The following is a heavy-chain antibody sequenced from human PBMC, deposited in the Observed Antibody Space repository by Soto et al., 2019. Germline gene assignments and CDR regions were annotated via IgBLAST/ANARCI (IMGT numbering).Heavy chain of an antibody. CDR3: ARANLSFMHV. J-gene: IGHJ6*02. CDR1: GDSISDYY. Sequence: QVQLQESGPGLVKPSETLSLTCSVSGDSISDYYWSWIRQPPGKSLEWIGYIYHSGSTYYNPSLKSRVTISVDTSKNQFSLKLRSLTAADTAVYYCARANLSFMHVWGQGTTVTVSS. CDR2: IYHSGST. V-gene: IGHV4-59*12.